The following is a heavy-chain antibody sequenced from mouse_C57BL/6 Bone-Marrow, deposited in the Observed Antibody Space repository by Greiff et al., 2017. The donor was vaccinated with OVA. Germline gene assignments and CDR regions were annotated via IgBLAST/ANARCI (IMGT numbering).Heavy chain of an antibody. CDR2: IWWDDDK. CDR1: GFSLSTFGMG. J-gene: IGHJ4*01. V-gene: IGHV8-8*01. CDR3: ARIVCFYAMDY. Sequence: QVTLKVSGPGILQPSQTLSLTCSFSGFSLSTFGMGVGWIRQPSGKGLEWLAHIWWDDDKYYNPALKSRLTISKDTSKNQVFRKIANVDTADTATYYCARIVCFYAMDYWGQGTSVTVSS.